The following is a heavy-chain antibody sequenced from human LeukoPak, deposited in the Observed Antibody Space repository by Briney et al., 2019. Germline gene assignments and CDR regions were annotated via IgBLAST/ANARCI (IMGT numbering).Heavy chain of an antibody. CDR3: ALAWFGESRDGLDI. J-gene: IGHJ3*02. CDR2: IKSEIEGGTT. V-gene: IGHV3-15*01. D-gene: IGHD3-10*01. Sequence: GGSLGLSCAASGFTLTNDFMTWVRQAPGKGLEWVGRIKSEIEGGTTDHAASVKGRFAISRDESTNTLFLQMNSLRNEDTAVYYCALAWFGESRDGLDIWGRGSMVVVSS. CDR1: GFTLTNDF.